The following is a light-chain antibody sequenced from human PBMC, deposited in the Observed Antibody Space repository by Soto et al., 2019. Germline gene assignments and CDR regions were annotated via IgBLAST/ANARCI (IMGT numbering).Light chain of an antibody. CDR1: ALPKQY. J-gene: IGLJ3*02. CDR2: KDS. V-gene: IGLV3-25*02. CDR3: QSADSSGTWV. Sequence: SYELTQPPSVSVSPGQTDRITCSGDALPKQYAYWYQQKPGQAPVLVIYKDSERPSGIPERFSGSSSGTTVTLTISGVQAEDEADYYCQSADSSGTWVFGGGAKLTVL.